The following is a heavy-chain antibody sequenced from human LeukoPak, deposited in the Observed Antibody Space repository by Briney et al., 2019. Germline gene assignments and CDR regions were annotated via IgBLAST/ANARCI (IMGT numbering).Heavy chain of an antibody. J-gene: IGHJ4*02. V-gene: IGHV3-11*05. CDR2: ISSSSSYT. CDR3: TTGNWGSFSF. Sequence: GGSLRLSCAASGFTFSDYYMSWIRQAPGKGLEWVSYISSSSSYTNYADSVKGRFTISRDNAKNSLYLQMNSLKTEDTGVYHCTTGNWGSFSFWGQGTLVTVSS. D-gene: IGHD7-27*01. CDR1: GFTFSDYY.